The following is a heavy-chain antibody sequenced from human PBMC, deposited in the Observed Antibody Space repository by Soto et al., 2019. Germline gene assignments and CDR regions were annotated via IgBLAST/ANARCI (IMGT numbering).Heavy chain of an antibody. Sequence: QLQLQESGPGLVKPSETLSLTCTVSGGSISSSSYYWGWIRQPPGKGLEWIGSIYYSGSTYYNPSLKSRVTIPVDTSKNQFSLKLSSVTAADTAVYYCAGVVVAATYWYFDLWGRGTLVTVSS. J-gene: IGHJ2*01. CDR3: AGVVVAATYWYFDL. D-gene: IGHD2-15*01. CDR2: IYYSGST. CDR1: GGSISSSSYY. V-gene: IGHV4-39*01.